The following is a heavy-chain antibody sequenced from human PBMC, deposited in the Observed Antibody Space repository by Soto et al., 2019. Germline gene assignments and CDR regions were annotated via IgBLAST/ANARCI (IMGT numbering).Heavy chain of an antibody. CDR2: IYSGGST. D-gene: IGHD4-17*01. V-gene: IGHV3-53*04. CDR1: GFTVSSNY. CDR3: ARFPKMTTVTTMRNDYYYYYMDV. Sequence: GESLKISCAASGFTVSSNYMSWVRQAPGKGLEWVSVIYSGGSTYYADSVKGRFTISRHNSKNTLYLQMNSLRAEDTAVYYCARFPKMTTVTTMRNDYYYYYMDVWGKGTTVTVSS. J-gene: IGHJ6*03.